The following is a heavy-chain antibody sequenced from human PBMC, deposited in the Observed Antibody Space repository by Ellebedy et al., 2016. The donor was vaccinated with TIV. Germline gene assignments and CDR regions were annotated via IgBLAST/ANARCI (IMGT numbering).Heavy chain of an antibody. V-gene: IGHV3-15*01. J-gene: IGHJ4*02. D-gene: IGHD4-17*01. Sequence: GESLKISXTASGFTFSYAWMTWVRQAPGKGLEWVGRIKSKADRGTADYAGPVKGRFGISRDDSKNTVHLEMNNLKTEDTAVYYCVRATLDYWGQGTLVTVSS. CDR2: IKSKADRGTA. CDR1: GFTFSYAW. CDR3: VRATLDY.